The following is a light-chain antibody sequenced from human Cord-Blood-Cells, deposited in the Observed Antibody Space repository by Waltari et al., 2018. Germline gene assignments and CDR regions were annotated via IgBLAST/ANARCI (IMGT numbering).Light chain of an antibody. V-gene: IGLV2-14*01. CDR3: SSYTSSSTWV. J-gene: IGLJ3*02. CDR1: ISDVGGYNY. CDR2: DVS. Sequence: QSALTQPASASGSPGQSIPISSTGTISDVGGYNYVSWYQQHPGKAPKLMIYDVSKRPSGVSNRFSGSKSGNTASLTISGLQAEDEADYYCSSYTSSSTWVFGGGTKLTVL.